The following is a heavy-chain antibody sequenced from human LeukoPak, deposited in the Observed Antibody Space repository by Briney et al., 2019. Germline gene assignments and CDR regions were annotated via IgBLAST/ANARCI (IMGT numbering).Heavy chain of an antibody. CDR3: IVVVEPPDSDGFDV. J-gene: IGHJ3*01. V-gene: IGHV3-74*01. CDR2: INADGSTT. Sequence: GGSLRLSCAASGFTFGNSWVHWVRQAPGKELVWVSLINADGSTTSYADSVKGRFTISRDNARNTLSLEMNSLTIEDTAVYYCIVVVEPPDSDGFDVWGQGTMITVSS. CDR1: GFTFGNSW. D-gene: IGHD1-14*01.